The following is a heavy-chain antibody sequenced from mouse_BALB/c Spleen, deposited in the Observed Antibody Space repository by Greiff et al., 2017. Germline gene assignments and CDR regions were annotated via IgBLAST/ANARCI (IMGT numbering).Heavy chain of an antibody. CDR2: IRSKSNNYAT. Sequence: EVMLVESGGGLVQPKGSLKLSCAASGFTFNTYAMNWVRQAPGKGLEWVARIRSKSNNYATYYADSVKDRFTISRDDSQSMLYLQMNNLKTEDTAMYYCVRQKDGFDYWGQGTTLTVSS. V-gene: IGHV10-1*02. D-gene: IGHD2-3*01. J-gene: IGHJ2*01. CDR1: GFTFNTYA. CDR3: VRQKDGFDY.